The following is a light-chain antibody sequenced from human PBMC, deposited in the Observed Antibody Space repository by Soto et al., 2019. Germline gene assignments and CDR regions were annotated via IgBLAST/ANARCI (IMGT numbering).Light chain of an antibody. V-gene: IGLV1-40*01. Sequence: QSVLTRPPSVSGAPGQRVTISCTGSSSNIGAGYDVHWYQQLPGTAPKLLIYGNSNRPSGVPDRFSGSKSGTSASLAITGLQAEDEADYYCQSYDSSLSGLHVVFGGGTKLTVL. CDR1: SSNIGAGYD. CDR2: GNS. CDR3: QSYDSSLSGLHVV. J-gene: IGLJ2*01.